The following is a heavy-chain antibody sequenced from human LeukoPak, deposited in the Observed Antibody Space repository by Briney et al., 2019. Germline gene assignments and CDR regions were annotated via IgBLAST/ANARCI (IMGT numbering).Heavy chain of an antibody. Sequence: ASVKVSCKASGYTFTGYYVHWVRQAPGQGLEWMGWINPNSGGTNYAQKFQGRVTMTRDTSISTAYMELSRLRSDDTAVYYCARARGATWAEYYYYAMDVWGQGTTVTVSS. D-gene: IGHD5-12*01. V-gene: IGHV1-2*02. CDR2: INPNSGGT. CDR3: ARARGATWAEYYYYAMDV. CDR1: GYTFTGYY. J-gene: IGHJ6*02.